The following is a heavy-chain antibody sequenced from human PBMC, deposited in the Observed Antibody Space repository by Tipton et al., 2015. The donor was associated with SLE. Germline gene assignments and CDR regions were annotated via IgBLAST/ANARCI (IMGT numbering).Heavy chain of an antibody. CDR3: ARQYGSGSYYNRLNWFDP. D-gene: IGHD3-10*01. V-gene: IGHV4-39*01. CDR2: IYYSGST. CDR1: GGSISSSSYY. J-gene: IGHJ5*02. Sequence: TLSLTCTVSGGSISSSSYYWGWIRQPPGKGLEWIGSIYYSGSTYYNPSLKSRVTISVDTSKNQFSLKLSSVTAADTAVYYCARQYGSGSYYNRLNWFDPWGQGTLVTVSS.